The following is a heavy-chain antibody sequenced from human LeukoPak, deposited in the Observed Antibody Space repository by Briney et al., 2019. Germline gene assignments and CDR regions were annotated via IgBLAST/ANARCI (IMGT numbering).Heavy chain of an antibody. D-gene: IGHD1-26*01. CDR2: ISWNSGSI. J-gene: IGHJ5*02. CDR1: GFTFDDYA. CDR3: ARGASAALGATRANWFDP. V-gene: IGHV3-9*01. Sequence: SGGSLRLSCAASGFTFDDYAMHWVRQAPGKGLEWVSGISWNSGSIGYADSVKGRFTISRDNAKNTLYLQMNSLRAEDTAVYYCARGASAALGATRANWFDPWGQGTLVTVSS.